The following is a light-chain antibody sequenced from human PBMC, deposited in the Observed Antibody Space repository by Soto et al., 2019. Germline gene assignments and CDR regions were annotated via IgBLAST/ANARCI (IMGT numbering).Light chain of an antibody. V-gene: IGKV1-8*01. J-gene: IGKJ4*01. Sequence: AIRMTQSPSSISASTGDRVTITCRATQSIDTFLAWYQQKPGKAPRRLISRAFTLQSGVPSRFSGGGSGTDFTLTINSLQSEDSATYYCQQHFSYPLTFGGGTKVEI. CDR2: RAF. CDR1: QSIDTF. CDR3: QQHFSYPLT.